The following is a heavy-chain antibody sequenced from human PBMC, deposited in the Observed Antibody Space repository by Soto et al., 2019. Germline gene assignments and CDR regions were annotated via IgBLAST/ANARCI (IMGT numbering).Heavy chain of an antibody. J-gene: IGHJ4*02. CDR2: IYYSGST. CDR3: ARFVVPAATHDY. CDR1: GGSISSGDYY. D-gene: IGHD2-2*01. Sequence: SETLSLTCTVSGGSISSGDYYWSWIRQPPGKGLEWIGYIYYSGSTYYNPSLKSRVTISVDTSKNQFSLKLSSVTAADTAVYYCARFVVPAATHDYWGQGTLVTVSS. V-gene: IGHV4-30-4*01.